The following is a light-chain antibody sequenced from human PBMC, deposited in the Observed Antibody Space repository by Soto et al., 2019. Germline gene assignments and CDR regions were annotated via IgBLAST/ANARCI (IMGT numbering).Light chain of an antibody. CDR1: NSDVGGYNY. Sequence: QSALTQPASVSGSPGQSITISCTGTNSDVGGYNYVSWYQQHPGKAPKLMIYDVSDRPSGVSNRFSASKSGNTASLTISGLQAEDEADYYCCSYTSSSTPWGFGTGTKVTVL. V-gene: IGLV2-14*03. J-gene: IGLJ1*01. CDR2: DVS. CDR3: CSYTSSSTPWG.